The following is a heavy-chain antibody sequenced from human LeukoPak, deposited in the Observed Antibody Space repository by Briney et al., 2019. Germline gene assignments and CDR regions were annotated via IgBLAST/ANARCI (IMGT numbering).Heavy chain of an antibody. D-gene: IGHD1-26*01. J-gene: IGHJ4*02. CDR2: IKSKTDGGTT. V-gene: IGHV3-15*01. CDR1: GFTFSSYA. Sequence: GGSLRLSCAASGFTFSSYAMSWVRQAPGKGLEWVGRIKSKTDGGTTDYAAPVKSRFTISRDDSKNTLYLQMNSLKTEDTAVYYCTRIIKSGSFDYWGQGTLVTVSS. CDR3: TRIIKSGSFDY.